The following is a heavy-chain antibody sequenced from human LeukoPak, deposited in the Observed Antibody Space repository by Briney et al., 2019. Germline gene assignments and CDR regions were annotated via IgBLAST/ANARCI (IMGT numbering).Heavy chain of an antibody. CDR1: GLTVSSNY. CDR3: ASSPYGDYYYYMDV. D-gene: IGHD4-17*01. J-gene: IGHJ6*03. CDR2: IYSGGST. V-gene: IGHV3-66*02. Sequence: GGSLRLSCAASGLTVSSNYMSWVRQAPGKGLEWVSVIYSGGSTYYTDSVKGRFTISRDNSQNTLYLQMNSLRAEDTAVYYCASSPYGDYYYYMDVWGKGTTVTASS.